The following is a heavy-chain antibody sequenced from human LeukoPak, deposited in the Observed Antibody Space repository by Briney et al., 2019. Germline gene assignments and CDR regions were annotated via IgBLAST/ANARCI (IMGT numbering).Heavy chain of an antibody. V-gene: IGHV3-13*01. CDR1: GFTFSSYD. D-gene: IGHD5-12*01. CDR2: IGTAGDT. J-gene: IGHJ4*02. Sequence: GGSLRLYCAASGFTFSSYDMHSVRQATGKGLEWVSAIGTAGDTYYPGSVKGRFTISRENAKNSLYLQMNSLRAGDTAVCYCARGVGYSGYEFLDYWGQGTLVTVSS. CDR3: ARGVGYSGYEFLDY.